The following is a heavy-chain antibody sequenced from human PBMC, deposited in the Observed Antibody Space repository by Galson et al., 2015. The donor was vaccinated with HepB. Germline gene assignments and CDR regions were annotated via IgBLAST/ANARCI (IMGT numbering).Heavy chain of an antibody. V-gene: IGHV3-7*01. CDR1: GLTFSNYW. CDR2: IKQDGSEK. CDR3: ARTYNYGSVDY. Sequence: SLRLSCAASGLTFSNYWMSWVRQAPGKGLEWVANIKQDGSEKNYVDSVKGRFTISRENAKNSLHLQMDSLRAEDAAVYYCARTYNYGSVDYWGQGTLVTVSS. J-gene: IGHJ4*02. D-gene: IGHD3-10*01.